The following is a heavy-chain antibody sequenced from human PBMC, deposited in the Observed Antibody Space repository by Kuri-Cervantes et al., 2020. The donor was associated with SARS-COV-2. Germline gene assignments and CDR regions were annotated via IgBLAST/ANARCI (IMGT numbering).Heavy chain of an antibody. CDR3: ARGGYGDYGGQAFDY. CDR2: IRYDGSNK. Sequence: GESLKISCAASGFNYLNYPMHWVRQAPGKGLEWVAFIRYDGSNKYYADSVKGRFTISRDNSKNTLYLQMNSLRAEDTAVYYCARGGYGDYGGQAFDYWGQGTLVTVSS. CDR1: GFNYLNYP. D-gene: IGHD4-17*01. V-gene: IGHV3-30*02. J-gene: IGHJ4*02.